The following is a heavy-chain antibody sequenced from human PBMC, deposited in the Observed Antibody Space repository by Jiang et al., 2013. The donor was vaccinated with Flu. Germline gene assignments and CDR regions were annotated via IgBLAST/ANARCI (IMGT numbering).Heavy chain of an antibody. V-gene: IGHV4-39*01. D-gene: IGHD3-10*01. J-gene: IGHJ4*02. Sequence: LLKPSETLSLTCTVSGGSMTSPDAYWSWIRQSPVKGLEWIGSIYYSGSTHYNPSLKRRVTLSVHTAKNQFSLELTSVTAADTAVYYCARVAIGSGSHPLNWGQGTLVTVSS. CDR1: GGSMTSPDAY. CDR3: ARVAIGSGSHPLN. CDR2: IYYSGST.